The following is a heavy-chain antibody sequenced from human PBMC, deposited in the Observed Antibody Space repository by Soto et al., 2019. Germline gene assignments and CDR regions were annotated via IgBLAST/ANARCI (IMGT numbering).Heavy chain of an antibody. D-gene: IGHD5-12*01. CDR1: GLTFHDFT. Sequence: GVSLRLSCAASGLTFHDFTMHWVRQAPGKGLEWVSLISWDGATAYYADSVKGRFTVSRDNNKNSVYLRMNSLRPEDTALYYCVKDGPSGRWLEFYFDFWGRGPLVTVSS. CDR3: VKDGPSGRWLEFYFDF. CDR2: ISWDGATA. J-gene: IGHJ4*02. V-gene: IGHV3-43*01.